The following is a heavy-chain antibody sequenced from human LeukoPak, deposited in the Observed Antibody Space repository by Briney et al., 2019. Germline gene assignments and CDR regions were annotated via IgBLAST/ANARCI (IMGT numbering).Heavy chain of an antibody. CDR1: GFTFSSYA. J-gene: IGHJ6*02. V-gene: IGHV3-30*01. Sequence: GRSLRLSCAASGFTFSSYAIHWVRQAPGKGLEWVAVISYDGSNKYYADSVKGRFTISRDNSKNTLYLQMNSLRAEDTAVYYCARAHRFGDYVRYYYYGMDVWGQGTTVTVSS. CDR2: ISYDGSNK. CDR3: ARAHRFGDYVRYYYYGMDV. D-gene: IGHD4-17*01.